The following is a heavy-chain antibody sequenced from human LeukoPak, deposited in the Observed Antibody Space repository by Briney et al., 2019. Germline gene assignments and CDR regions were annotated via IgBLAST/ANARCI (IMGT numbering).Heavy chain of an antibody. D-gene: IGHD6-13*01. J-gene: IGHJ3*02. CDR1: GGSISSSSYY. V-gene: IGHV4-39*01. CDR2: IYYSGST. CDR3: ATKGWQQLARDAFDI. Sequence: SETLSLTCTVSGGSISSSSYYWGWIRQPPGKGLEWIGSIYYSGSTYYNPSLKSRVTISVDTSKNQFSLKLSSVTAADTAVYYCATKGWQQLARDAFDIWGQGTMVTASS.